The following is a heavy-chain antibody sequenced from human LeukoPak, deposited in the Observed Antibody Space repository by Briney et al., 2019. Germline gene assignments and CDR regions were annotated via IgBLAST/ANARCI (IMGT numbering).Heavy chain of an antibody. Sequence: ASVKVSCKASGYTFTGYYMHWVRQAPGQGLEWMGWINPNSGGTNYAQKFQGRVTMTRDTSISTAYMELSRLRSDDTAVYYCAMGGDSSGFHYDAFDIWCQGTMVTVSS. CDR1: GYTFTGYY. J-gene: IGHJ3*02. CDR2: INPNSGGT. D-gene: IGHD3-22*01. CDR3: AMGGDSSGFHYDAFDI. V-gene: IGHV1-2*02.